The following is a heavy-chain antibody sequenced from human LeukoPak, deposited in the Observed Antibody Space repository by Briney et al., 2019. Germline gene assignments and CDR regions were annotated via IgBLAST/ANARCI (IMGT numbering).Heavy chain of an antibody. CDR3: AKDSGPYSGYSSSLDY. D-gene: IGHD6-13*01. Sequence: GGSLRLSCAASGFTFSNHGMHWVRQAPGKGLEWVAFISYDGSNKYYAGSVKGRFAISRDNSKNTLYLQMNSLRAEDTALYYCAKDSGPYSGYSSSLDYWGQGTLVTVSS. CDR2: ISYDGSNK. CDR1: GFTFSNHG. J-gene: IGHJ4*02. V-gene: IGHV3-30*02.